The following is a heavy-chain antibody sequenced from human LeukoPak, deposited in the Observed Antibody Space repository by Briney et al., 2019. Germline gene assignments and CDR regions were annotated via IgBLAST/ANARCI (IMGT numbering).Heavy chain of an antibody. J-gene: IGHJ6*03. D-gene: IGHD3-3*01. CDR3: ARGFTSLGSPFGGYMDV. CDR2: MNPNSGNT. V-gene: IGHV1-8*03. Sequence: ASVKVSCKASGYTFTSYDINWVRQATGQGLEWMGWMNPNSGNTGYAQKFQGRVTITRNTSISTAYMELSSLRSEDTAVYYCARGFTSLGSPFGGYMDVWGKGTTVTVSS. CDR1: GYTFTSYD.